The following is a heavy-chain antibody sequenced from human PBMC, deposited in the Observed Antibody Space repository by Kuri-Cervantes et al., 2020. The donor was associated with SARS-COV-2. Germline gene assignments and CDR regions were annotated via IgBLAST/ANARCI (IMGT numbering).Heavy chain of an antibody. CDR3: ATGLDTAMVTGFEYYFDY. CDR2: ISYDGSNK. Sequence: GGSLRLSCAASGFTFSSYGMHWVRQAPGKGLEWVAVISYDGSNKYYADSVKGRFTISRDNSKNTLYLQMNSLRAEDTAVYYCATGLDTAMVTGFEYYFDYWGQGTLVTVSS. D-gene: IGHD5-18*01. J-gene: IGHJ4*02. V-gene: IGHV3-30*03. CDR1: GFTFSSYG.